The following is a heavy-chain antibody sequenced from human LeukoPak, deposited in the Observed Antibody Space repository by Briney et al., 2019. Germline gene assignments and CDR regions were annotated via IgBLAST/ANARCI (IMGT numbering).Heavy chain of an antibody. J-gene: IGHJ4*02. CDR1: GFTFGDYA. Sequence: GGSLRLSCTTSGFTFGDYAMSWVRQAPGKGLEWVGFIRNKAYGGTTEYAASVNGRFTISRDDSKSIAYLQMNSLKTEDTAVYYCTRVYRVGATPLDYWGQGTLVTVSS. V-gene: IGHV3-49*04. CDR2: IRNKAYGGTT. D-gene: IGHD1-26*01. CDR3: TRVYRVGATPLDY.